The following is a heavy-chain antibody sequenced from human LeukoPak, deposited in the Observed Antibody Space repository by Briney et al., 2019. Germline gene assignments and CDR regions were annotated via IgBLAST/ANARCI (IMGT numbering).Heavy chain of an antibody. D-gene: IGHD2-2*02. CDR1: GYTFTGYY. Sequence: EASVKVSCKASGYTFTGYYMHWVRQAPGHGLEWMGWINPNSGGTNYAQKFQGRVTMTRDTSISTAYMELSRLRSDDTAVYYCARAPSHCSSTSCYRFDYWGQGTLVTVSS. J-gene: IGHJ4*02. V-gene: IGHV1-2*02. CDR2: INPNSGGT. CDR3: ARAPSHCSSTSCYRFDY.